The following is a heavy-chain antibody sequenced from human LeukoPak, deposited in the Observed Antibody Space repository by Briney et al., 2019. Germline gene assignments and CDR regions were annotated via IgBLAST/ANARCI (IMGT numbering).Heavy chain of an antibody. CDR3: ARSGLSRFGF. D-gene: IGHD2/OR15-2a*01. Sequence: GGSLRLSCAASGFTFSFYAMHWVRQAPGKGLEWVAVISYDGSNKFYADSVKGRFTISRDNSENTLHLQMNSLRAEDTAVYYCARSGLSRFGFWGQGTLVTVSS. J-gene: IGHJ4*02. V-gene: IGHV3-30*04. CDR1: GFTFSFYA. CDR2: ISYDGSNK.